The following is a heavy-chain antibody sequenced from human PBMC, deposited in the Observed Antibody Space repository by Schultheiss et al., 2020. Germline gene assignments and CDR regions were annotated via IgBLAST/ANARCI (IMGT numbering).Heavy chain of an antibody. CDR2: ISSSSSYT. D-gene: IGHD6-19*01. V-gene: IGHV3-11*03. CDR1: GFTFSDYY. J-gene: IGHJ4*02. Sequence: GGSLRLSCAASGFTFSDYYMSWIRQAPGKGLEWVSYISSSSSYTNYADSVKGRFTISRDNSKNTLYLQMNSLRAEDTAVYYCAGRKGIAVAGFDYWGQGTLVTVSS. CDR3: AGRKGIAVAGFDY.